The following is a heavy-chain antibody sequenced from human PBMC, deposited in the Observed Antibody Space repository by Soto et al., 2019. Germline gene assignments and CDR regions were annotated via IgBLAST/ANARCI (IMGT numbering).Heavy chain of an antibody. CDR1: GGSFSGYY. CDR3: ARGLRQLIGYYYYYYGMDV. D-gene: IGHD6-6*01. J-gene: IGHJ6*02. V-gene: IGHV4-34*01. Sequence: SETLSLTCAVYGGSFSGYYWSWIRQPPGKGLEWIGEINHSGSTNYNPSLKSRVTISVDTSENQFSLKLSSVTAADTAVYYCARGLRQLIGYYYYYYGMDVWGQGTTVTVSS. CDR2: INHSGST.